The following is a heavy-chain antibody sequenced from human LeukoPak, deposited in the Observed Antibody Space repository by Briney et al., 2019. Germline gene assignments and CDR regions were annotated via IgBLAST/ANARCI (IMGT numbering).Heavy chain of an antibody. CDR1: GFTFSSYS. Sequence: GGSLRLSCAASGFTFSSYSMHWVRQAPGKGLEWVAVISYDGSNKYYADSVKGRFTISRDNSKNTLYLQMNSLRAEDTAVYYCAKERRLMVRGVISYGMDVWGQGTTVTVSS. J-gene: IGHJ6*02. V-gene: IGHV3-30*18. CDR2: ISYDGSNK. D-gene: IGHD3-10*01. CDR3: AKERRLMVRGVISYGMDV.